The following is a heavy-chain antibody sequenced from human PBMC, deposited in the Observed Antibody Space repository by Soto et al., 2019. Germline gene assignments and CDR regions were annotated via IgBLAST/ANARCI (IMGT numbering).Heavy chain of an antibody. Sequence: SETLSLTCAVSGYSISSGYYWGWIRQPPGKGLEWIGSIYHSGSTYYNPSLKSRVTISVDTSKNQFSLKLSSVTAADTAVYYCARRTTMVRGVPLFHDYWGQGTLVTVSS. CDR3: ARRTTMVRGVPLFHDY. CDR1: GYSISSGYY. CDR2: IYHSGST. J-gene: IGHJ4*02. V-gene: IGHV4-38-2*01. D-gene: IGHD3-10*01.